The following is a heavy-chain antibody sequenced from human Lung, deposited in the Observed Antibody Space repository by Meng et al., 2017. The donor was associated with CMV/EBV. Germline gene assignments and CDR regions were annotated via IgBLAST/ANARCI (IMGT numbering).Heavy chain of an antibody. Sequence: SETLSLXXTVSDYSISSGHYWGWIRQPPGKGLEWIGSVSHSGSPYYNPSLMRRATTSFDTSKNQFSLKLRSVTAADTAVYYCAREMATIYWWGNAMDVWGQGTTVXVSS. D-gene: IGHD5-24*01. CDR3: AREMATIYWWGNAMDV. J-gene: IGHJ6*02. CDR2: VSHSGSP. V-gene: IGHV4-38-2*02. CDR1: DYSISSGHY.